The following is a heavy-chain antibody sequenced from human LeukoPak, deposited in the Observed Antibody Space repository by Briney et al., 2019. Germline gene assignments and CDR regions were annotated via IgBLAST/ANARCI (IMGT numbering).Heavy chain of an antibody. CDR2: IYYSGST. D-gene: IGHD6-13*01. CDR1: GGSISSYY. CDR3: ARVSSWSVDY. J-gene: IGHJ4*02. V-gene: IGHV4-59*01. Sequence: SETLSLTCTVSGGSISSYYWSWIRQPPGKGLEWIGYIYYSGSTNYNPSLKSRVTISVDTSKNQFSLKLSSVTAADTAVYYRARVSSWSVDYWGQGTLVTVSS.